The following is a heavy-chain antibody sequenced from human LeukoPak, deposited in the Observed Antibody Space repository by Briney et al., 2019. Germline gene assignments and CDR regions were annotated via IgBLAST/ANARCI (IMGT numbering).Heavy chain of an antibody. CDR2: IYPGDSDT. V-gene: IGHV5-51*01. D-gene: IGHD6-13*01. J-gene: IGHJ4*02. CDR1: GYSFTTYW. CDR3: ARLGTGYSSSWDFDY. Sequence: GESLKISCKGSGYSFTTYWIGWVRQMPGKGLEWMGIIYPGDSDTIYSPSFQGQVTISADKSISTAYLQWSSLKASDTAMYYCARLGTGYSSSWDFDYWGQGTLVTVSS.